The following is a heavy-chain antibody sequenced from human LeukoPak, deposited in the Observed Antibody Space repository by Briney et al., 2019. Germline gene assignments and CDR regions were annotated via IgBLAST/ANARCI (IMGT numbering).Heavy chain of an antibody. CDR3: ARIDSHRDYFDY. V-gene: IGHV3-7*01. CDR2: IKQDGSEK. J-gene: IGHJ4*02. D-gene: IGHD3-22*01. CDR1: GFTFSSYS. Sequence: GGSLRLSCAASGFTFSSYSMNWVRQAPGKGLEWVANIKQDGSEKYYVDSVKGRFTISRDNAKNSLYLQMNSLRAEDTAVYYCARIDSHRDYFDYWGQGTLVTVSS.